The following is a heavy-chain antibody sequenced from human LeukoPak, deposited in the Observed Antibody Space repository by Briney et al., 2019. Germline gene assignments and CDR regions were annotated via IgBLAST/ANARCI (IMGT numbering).Heavy chain of an antibody. CDR2: ISWNGDGI. CDR3: VKGTPLGY. V-gene: IGHV3-9*01. D-gene: IGHD3-16*01. Sequence: GRSLRLSCAASGCTFDDYAMHWVRQTPGKGLEWVSYISWNGDGIDYADSVKGRFTISRDNAKNSLYLQMNSLRPEDTALYYCVKGTPLGYWGQGTLVTVSS. CDR1: GCTFDDYA. J-gene: IGHJ4*02.